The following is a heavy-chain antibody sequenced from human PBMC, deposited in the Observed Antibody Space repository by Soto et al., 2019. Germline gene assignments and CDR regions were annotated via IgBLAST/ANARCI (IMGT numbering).Heavy chain of an antibody. J-gene: IGHJ3*02. CDR1: SGSISSSNW. CDR2: IYHSGST. D-gene: IGHD4-17*01. Sequence: QVQLQESGPGLVKPSGTLSLTCAVSSGSISSSNWWSWVRQPPGKGLEWIGEIYHSGSTNYNPSLQGRVPISVDQSQNQFSPKLSSGTAADTAVYYCARTQTSVSPGAFDIWGQGTMVTVSS. V-gene: IGHV4-4*02. CDR3: ARTQTSVSPGAFDI.